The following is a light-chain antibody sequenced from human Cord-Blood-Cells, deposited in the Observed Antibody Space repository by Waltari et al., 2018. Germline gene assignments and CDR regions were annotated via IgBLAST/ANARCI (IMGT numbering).Light chain of an antibody. V-gene: IGKV1-5*03. J-gene: IGKJ2*01. CDR1: QSISSW. Sequence: DIQMTQSPSTLSASVGDRVTITCRASQSISSWLAWYQQKPGKAPKLLIYKAPSLESGVPSMFSGSGSGTEFTLTISSLQPDDFATYYCQQYNSYSPEYTFGQGTKLEIK. CDR2: KAP. CDR3: QQYNSYSPEYT.